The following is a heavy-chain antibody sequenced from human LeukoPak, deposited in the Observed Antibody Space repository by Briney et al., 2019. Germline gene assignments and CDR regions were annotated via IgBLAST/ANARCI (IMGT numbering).Heavy chain of an antibody. V-gene: IGHV3-7*01. Sequence: PGGSLRLSCAASGFTFSSYWMSWVRQAPGEGLEWVANIKQDGSEKYYVDSVKGRFTISRDNTKNSLYLQMNSLRAEDTAVYYCATSVGDGYDSNWGQGTLVTVSS. CDR1: GFTFSSYW. D-gene: IGHD5-12*01. J-gene: IGHJ4*02. CDR2: IKQDGSEK. CDR3: ATSVGDGYDSN.